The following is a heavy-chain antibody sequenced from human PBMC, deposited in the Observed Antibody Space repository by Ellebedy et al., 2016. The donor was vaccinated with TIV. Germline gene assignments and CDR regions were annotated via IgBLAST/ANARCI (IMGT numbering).Heavy chain of an antibody. Sequence: GSLRLSXTVSGGPVSRRSYYWSWIRQSPGKGLEWIGYIYSSGSTKYNPSLKSRLTISADTSKKHFSLKLNSATAADTAMYYCTYGINSDAFDVWGHGTMVTVSS. CDR1: GGPVSRRSYY. J-gene: IGHJ3*01. D-gene: IGHD4-23*01. CDR2: IYSSGST. V-gene: IGHV4-61*03. CDR3: TYGINSDAFDV.